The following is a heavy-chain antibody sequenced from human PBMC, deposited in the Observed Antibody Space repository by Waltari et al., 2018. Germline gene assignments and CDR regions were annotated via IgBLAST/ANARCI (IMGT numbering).Heavy chain of an antibody. Sequence: EVQLVQPGAEVKKPGATVKISGKVSGYTFTDYDMHWVQQAPGIGLEWMGLVDTEDGATIFAEKFQRRVTITEDTSTDTVYMEVSSLRSEDTAVYYCATGARKIGDYWGQGTLVTVSS. CDR3: ATGARKIGDY. V-gene: IGHV1-69-2*01. CDR2: VDTEDGAT. D-gene: IGHD3-22*01. CDR1: GYTFTDYD. J-gene: IGHJ4*02.